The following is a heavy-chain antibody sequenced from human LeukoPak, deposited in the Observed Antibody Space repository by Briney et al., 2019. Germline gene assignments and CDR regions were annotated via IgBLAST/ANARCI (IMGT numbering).Heavy chain of an antibody. J-gene: IGHJ4*02. Sequence: ESLEIPRKGFGYSFNSYCIGLVRQIPGKGLELIGIIYPYDSDTRYSPSFQGQVTISADKSNSTAYLQLDRLKASDTAMSFRARHDLPGRSWYPCGVFVYWGQGTLVTVSS. CDR1: GYSFNSYC. CDR2: IYPYDSDT. D-gene: IGHD6-13*01. CDR3: ARHDLPGRSWYPCGVFVY. V-gene: IGHV5-51*01.